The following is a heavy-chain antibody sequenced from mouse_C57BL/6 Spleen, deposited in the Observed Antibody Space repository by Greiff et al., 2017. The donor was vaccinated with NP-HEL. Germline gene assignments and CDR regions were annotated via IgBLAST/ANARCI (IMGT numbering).Heavy chain of an antibody. D-gene: IGHD3-2*02. V-gene: IGHV1-81*01. J-gene: IGHJ3*01. CDR1: GYTFTSYG. CDR3: ARSAAQASWFAY. CDR2: IYPRNGNT. Sequence: VQLQQSGAELARPGASVKLSCKASGYTFTSYGISWVKQRTGQGLEWIGEIYPRNGNTYYNEKFKGKATLTADKSSSTAYMELRSLTSEDSAVYFCARSAAQASWFAYWGQGTLVTVSA.